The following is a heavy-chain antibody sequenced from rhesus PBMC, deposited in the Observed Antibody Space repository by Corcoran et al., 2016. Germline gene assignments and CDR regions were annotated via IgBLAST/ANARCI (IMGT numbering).Heavy chain of an antibody. CDR3: ARSVSF. Sequence: QVQLQASGTGLVKPSETLSLTCAVSGYSISSGYYWGWIGQPTGKGLEYIVYSSVSSASTDYNPSLKSRVTISKDTAKNQFSLKWSSVTAADTAVYHCARSVSFWGQGLRVTVSS. CDR1: GYSISSGYY. CDR2: SSVSSAST. D-gene: IGHD2-21*01. V-gene: IGHV4-99*01. J-gene: IGHJ3*01.